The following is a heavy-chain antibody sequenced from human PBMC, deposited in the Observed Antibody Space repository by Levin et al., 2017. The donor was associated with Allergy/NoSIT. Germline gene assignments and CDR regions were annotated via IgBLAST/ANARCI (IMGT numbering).Heavy chain of an antibody. D-gene: IGHD6-19*01. J-gene: IGHJ6*02. CDR1: GFTFTRYS. CDR3: ARAGSQWQVTDFFYGMDV. Sequence: SCVASGFTFTRYSMHWVRQTPGKGLEWVAVISHDGRNEYYADFVRDRFTISRDDAKNTIYLEMNSLRDEDTAVYYCARAGSQWQVTDFFYGMDVWGQGTTVTVSS. V-gene: IGHV3-30*14. CDR2: ISHDGRNE.